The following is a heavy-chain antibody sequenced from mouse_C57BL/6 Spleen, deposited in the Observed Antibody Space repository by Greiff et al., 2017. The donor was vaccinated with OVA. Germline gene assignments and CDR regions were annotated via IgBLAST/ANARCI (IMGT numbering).Heavy chain of an antibody. J-gene: IGHJ2*01. CDR1: GYAFSSYW. CDR2: IYPGDGDT. V-gene: IGHV1-80*01. D-gene: IGHD1-1*01. CDR3: ARSNYGTPYYCDY. Sequence: VQLQQSGAELVKPGASVKISCKASGYAFSSYWMNWVKQRPGKGLEWIGQIYPGDGDTNYNGKFKGKATLTADKSSSTAYMQLSSLTSEDSAVYFCARSNYGTPYYCDYWGQGTTLTVSS.